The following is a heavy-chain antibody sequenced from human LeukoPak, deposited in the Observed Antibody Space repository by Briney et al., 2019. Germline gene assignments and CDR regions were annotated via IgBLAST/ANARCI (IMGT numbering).Heavy chain of an antibody. J-gene: IGHJ4*02. CDR2: ISYDGSNK. D-gene: IGHD3-22*01. V-gene: IGHV3-30*03. CDR1: GFTFSSYA. CDR3: AREDSSGYYYVFGY. Sequence: GGSLRLSCAASGFTFSSYAMSWVRQAPGKGLEWVAVISYDGSNKYYADSVKGRFTISRDNSKNTLYLQMNSLRAEDTAVYYCAREDSSGYYYVFGYWGQGTLVTVSS.